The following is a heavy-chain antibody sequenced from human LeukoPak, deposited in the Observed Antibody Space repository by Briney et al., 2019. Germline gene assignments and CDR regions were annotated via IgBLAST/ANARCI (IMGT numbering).Heavy chain of an antibody. CDR2: IYPGDSDT. D-gene: IGHD3-22*01. CDR3: ARSYYDSSGYYSLGVLDI. CDR1: GYSFTSYW. V-gene: IGHV5-51*01. Sequence: GGPLNITCKGSGYSFTSYWIGWARQMHGKGLGWMGIIYPGDSDTRHSPSFQGQATLSAVKSISTAYMQWTSLKASDTAMYYCARSYYDSSGYYSLGVLDIWGQGTVVTVSS. J-gene: IGHJ3*02.